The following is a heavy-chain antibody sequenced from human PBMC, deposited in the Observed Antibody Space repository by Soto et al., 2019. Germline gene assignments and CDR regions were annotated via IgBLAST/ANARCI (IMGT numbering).Heavy chain of an antibody. J-gene: IGHJ4*02. Sequence: PSETLSLTCTVSGGSISSYYWSWIRQPPGKGLEWIGYIYYSGSTNYNPSLKSRVTISVDTSENQFSLKLSSVTAADTAVYYCARDCSGGSCYYYWGQGTLVTV. CDR3: ARDCSGGSCYYY. CDR2: IYYSGST. D-gene: IGHD2-15*01. CDR1: GGSISSYY. V-gene: IGHV4-59*01.